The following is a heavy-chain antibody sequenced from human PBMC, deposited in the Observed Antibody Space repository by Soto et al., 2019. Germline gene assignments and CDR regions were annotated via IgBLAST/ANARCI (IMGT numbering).Heavy chain of an antibody. CDR3: TRSGSRWYVDWFDP. CDR2: IIPIFGTA. CDR1: GGTFSSYA. Sequence: SGKVSCRASGGTFSSYASSWVRQAPGQGLEWMGGIIPIFGTANYAQKFQGRVTITADKSTSTAYMELSSLTSKDTAVYYCTRSGSRWYVDWFDPGGQGPLV. V-gene: IGHV1-69*06. J-gene: IGHJ5*02. D-gene: IGHD6-13*01.